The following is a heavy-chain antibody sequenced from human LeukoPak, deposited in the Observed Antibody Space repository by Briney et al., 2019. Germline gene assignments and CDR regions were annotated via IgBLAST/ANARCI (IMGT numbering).Heavy chain of an antibody. CDR3: ARDRPYSGSVGDYFAY. CDR2: ISSSGSTI. D-gene: IGHD1-26*01. V-gene: IGHV3-11*01. CDR1: GFTFSDYY. Sequence: PGGSLRLSCAASGFTFSDYYMSWIRQAPGKGLEWVSYISSSGSTIYYADSVKGRFTISRDNAKNSLYLQMNSMRAEDTAVYYCARDRPYSGSVGDYFAYWGQGTLVTVSS. J-gene: IGHJ4*02.